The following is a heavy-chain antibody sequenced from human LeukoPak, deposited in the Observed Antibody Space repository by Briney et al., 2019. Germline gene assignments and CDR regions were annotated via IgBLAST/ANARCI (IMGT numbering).Heavy chain of an antibody. CDR1: GFTFSSYA. J-gene: IGHJ4*02. CDR2: INHSGST. Sequence: GSLRLSCAASGFTFSSYAMSWVRQPPGKGLEWIGEINHSGSTNYNPSLKSRVTISVDTSKNQLSLKLSSMTAADTAVYYCARQWLVSPLFDYWGQGTLVTVSS. V-gene: IGHV4-34*01. CDR3: ARQWLVSPLFDY. D-gene: IGHD6-19*01.